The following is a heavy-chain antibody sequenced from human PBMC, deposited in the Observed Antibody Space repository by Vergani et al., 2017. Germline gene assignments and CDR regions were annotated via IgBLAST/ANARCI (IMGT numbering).Heavy chain of an antibody. V-gene: IGHV4-61*10. CDR1: GGSVSSGSYY. D-gene: IGHD6-13*01. CDR2: IYYSGST. CDR3: ARAGGSWPYYYYYYGMDV. J-gene: IGHJ6*02. Sequence: QVQLQESGPGLVKPSETLSLTCTVSGGSVSSGSYYWSWIRQPAGKGLEWIGYIYYSGSTNYNPSLKSRVTISVDTSKNQFSLKLSSVTAADTAVYYCARAGGSWPYYYYYYGMDVWGQGTTVTVSS.